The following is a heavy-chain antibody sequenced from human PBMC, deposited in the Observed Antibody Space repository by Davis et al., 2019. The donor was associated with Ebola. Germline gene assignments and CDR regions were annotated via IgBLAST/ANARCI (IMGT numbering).Heavy chain of an antibody. D-gene: IGHD3-22*01. J-gene: IGHJ3*02. CDR2: IYYSGST. CDR1: GTSIRPYY. V-gene: IGHV4-59*08. CDR3: ARRQYYYDSSGYHIGAFDI. Sequence: SETLSLTCTVSGTSIRPYYWSWIRQPPGKGLEWIGYIYYSGSTNYNPSLKSRVTISVDTSKNQFSLKLSSVTAADTAVYYCARRQYYYDSSGYHIGAFDIWGQGTMVTVSS.